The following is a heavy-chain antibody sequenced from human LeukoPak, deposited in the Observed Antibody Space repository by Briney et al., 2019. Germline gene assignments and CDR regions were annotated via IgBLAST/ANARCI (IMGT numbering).Heavy chain of an antibody. J-gene: IGHJ5*02. D-gene: IGHD6-19*01. CDR2: INPNSGGT. V-gene: IGHV1-2*02. CDR3: ARDRIAVKNWFDP. Sequence: ASVKVSCKASGYTFTSYYMHWVRQAPGQGLEWMGWINPNSGGTNYAQKFQGRVTMTRDTSISTAYMELSRLRSDDTAVYYCARDRIAVKNWFDPWGQGTLVTVSS. CDR1: GYTFTSYY.